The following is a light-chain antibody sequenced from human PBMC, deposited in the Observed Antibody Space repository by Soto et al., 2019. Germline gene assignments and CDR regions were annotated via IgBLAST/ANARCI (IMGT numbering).Light chain of an antibody. CDR1: QDISNY. V-gene: IGKV1-33*01. J-gene: IGKJ3*01. CDR3: QQYDNLPFT. CDR2: DAS. Sequence: DIQMTQSPSSLSASVGDRVTITCQESQDISNYLNWYQQKPGKAPKLLIYDASNLETGVPSRFSGSGSGIDFTFPISSLQPEDIATYYCQQYDNLPFTFGPGNKVDI.